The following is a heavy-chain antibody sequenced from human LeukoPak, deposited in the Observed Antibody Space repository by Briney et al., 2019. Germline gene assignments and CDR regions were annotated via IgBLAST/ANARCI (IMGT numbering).Heavy chain of an antibody. V-gene: IGHV1-46*01. J-gene: IGHJ3*02. CDR3: ARDARRGVELKAFDI. CDR1: GYTFTSYY. D-gene: IGHD1-7*01. CDR2: INPSGGST. Sequence: GASVKVSCKASGYTFTSYYMHWVRQAPGQGLEWMGIINPSGGSTSYAQKFQGRVTMTRNTPISTAYMELSSLRSEDTAVYYCARDARRGVELKAFDIWGQGTMVTVSS.